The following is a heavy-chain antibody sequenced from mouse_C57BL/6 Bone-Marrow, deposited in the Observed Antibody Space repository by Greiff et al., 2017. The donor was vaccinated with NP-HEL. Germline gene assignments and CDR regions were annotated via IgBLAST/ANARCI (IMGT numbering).Heavy chain of an antibody. Sequence: EVKVVESGGDLVKPGGSLKLSCAASGFTFSSYGMSWVRQTPDKRLEWVATISSGGSYTYYPDSVKGRFTISRDNAKNTLYLQMSSLKSEDTAMYYCAIPPFDYWGQGTTLTVSS. V-gene: IGHV5-6*01. J-gene: IGHJ2*01. CDR3: AIPPFDY. CDR1: GFTFSSYG. CDR2: ISSGGSYT.